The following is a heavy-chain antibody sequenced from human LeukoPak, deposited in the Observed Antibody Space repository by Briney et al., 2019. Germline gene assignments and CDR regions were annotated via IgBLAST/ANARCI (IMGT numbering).Heavy chain of an antibody. CDR2: IIPIFGTA. CDR3: ARDPGSYNWFDP. J-gene: IGHJ5*02. D-gene: IGHD1-26*01. CDR1: GYTFTSYG. Sequence: SVKVSCKASGYTFTSYGINWVRQAPGQGLEWMGGIIPIFGTANYAQKFQGRVTITADESTSTAYMELSSLRSEDTAVYYCARDPGSYNWFDPWGQGTLVTVSS. V-gene: IGHV1-69*13.